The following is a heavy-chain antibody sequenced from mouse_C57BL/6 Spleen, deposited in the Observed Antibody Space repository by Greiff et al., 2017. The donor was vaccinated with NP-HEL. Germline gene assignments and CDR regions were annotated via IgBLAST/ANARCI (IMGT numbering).Heavy chain of an antibody. J-gene: IGHJ2*01. CDR1: GFTFSSYA. D-gene: IGHD4-1*01. CDR3: ASLPNWDYFDY. CDR2: ISDGGSYT. Sequence: EVKLVESGGGLVKPGGSLKLSCAASGFTFSSYAMSWVRQTPEKRLEWVATISDGGSYTYYPDNVKGRFTISSDNTKNNLYMQMSHLKSEDTAMYYCASLPNWDYFDYWGQGTTLTVSS. V-gene: IGHV5-4*03.